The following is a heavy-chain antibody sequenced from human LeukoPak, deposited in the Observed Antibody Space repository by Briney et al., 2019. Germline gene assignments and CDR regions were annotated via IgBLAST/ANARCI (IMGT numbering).Heavy chain of an antibody. CDR3: ARPVSEYSSSWYKGTDY. CDR2: ISSSSSYI. J-gene: IGHJ4*02. V-gene: IGHV3-21*01. CDR1: GFTFSSYS. Sequence: GGSLRLSCAASGFTFSSYSMNWVRQAPGKGLEWVSSISSSSSYIYYADSVKGRFTISRDNAKNSLYLQMNSLRAEDTAVYYCARPVSEYSSSWYKGTDYWGQGTLVTVSS. D-gene: IGHD6-13*01.